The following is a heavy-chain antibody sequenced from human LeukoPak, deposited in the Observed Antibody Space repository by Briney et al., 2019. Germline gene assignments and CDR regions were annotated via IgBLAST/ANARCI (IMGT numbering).Heavy chain of an antibody. D-gene: IGHD4-11*01. J-gene: IGHJ4*02. CDR3: ARLWGNYFPDY. CDR1: GDSITGYY. CDR2: LYYSGSV. Sequence: SETLSLTCTVSGDSITGYYWTWIRQPPGKGLEWIGYLYYSGSVTYNPSLTSRITISVDTSKNKFSLILSSVTAADTAIYYCARLWGNYFPDYWGQGTLVTVSS. V-gene: IGHV4-59*01.